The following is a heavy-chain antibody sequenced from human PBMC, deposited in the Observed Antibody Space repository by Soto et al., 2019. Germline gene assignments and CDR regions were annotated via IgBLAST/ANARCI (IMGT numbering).Heavy chain of an antibody. V-gene: IGHV5-51*01. CDR3: ARHPPYDFWSGYYTEGDDYYYGMDV. CDR1: GYSFTSYW. J-gene: IGHJ6*02. Sequence: GESLKISCNGSGYSFTSYWIGWVRQMPGKGLEWMGIIYPGDSDTRYSPSFQGQVTISADKSISTAYLQWSSLKASDTAMYYCARHPPYDFWSGYYTEGDDYYYGMDVWGQGTTVTVSS. CDR2: IYPGDSDT. D-gene: IGHD3-3*01.